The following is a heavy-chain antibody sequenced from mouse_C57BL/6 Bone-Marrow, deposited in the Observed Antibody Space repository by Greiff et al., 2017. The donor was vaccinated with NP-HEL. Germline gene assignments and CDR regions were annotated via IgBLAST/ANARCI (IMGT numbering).Heavy chain of an antibody. Sequence: EVNLVESGGGLVQPGGSLKLSCAASGFTFSDYYMYWVRQTPEKRLEWVAYISNGGGSTYYPDTVKGRFTISRDNAKNTLYLQMSRLKSEDTAMYYCARQGGPYWYFDVWGTGTTVTVSS. J-gene: IGHJ1*03. CDR3: ARQGGPYWYFDV. CDR2: ISNGGGST. CDR1: GFTFSDYY. V-gene: IGHV5-12*01.